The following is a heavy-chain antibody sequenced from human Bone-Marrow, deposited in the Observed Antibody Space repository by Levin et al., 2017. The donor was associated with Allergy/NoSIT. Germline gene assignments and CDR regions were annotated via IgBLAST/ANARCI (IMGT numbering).Heavy chain of an antibody. J-gene: IGHJ5*01. D-gene: IGHD2/OR15-2a*01. CDR1: GFTFSGIG. CDR3: AKDLEDEYGGNWFDS. Sequence: HAGGSLRLSCAASGFTFSGIGMHWVRQAPGKGLEWVSLISYDGSNKYYGGSVKGRFTVSRDNSKNTLYLQMDSLRAEDTAVYYCAKDLEDEYGGNWFDSWGQGTLVTVSS. CDR2: ISYDGSNK. V-gene: IGHV3-30*18.